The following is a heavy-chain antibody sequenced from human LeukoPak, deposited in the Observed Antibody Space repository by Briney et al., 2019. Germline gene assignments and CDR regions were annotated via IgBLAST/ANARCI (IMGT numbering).Heavy chain of an antibody. D-gene: IGHD3-3*01. J-gene: IGHJ4*02. CDR3: AGGSYYDFWSGPFDC. CDR2: IYYSGSS. Sequence: SETLSLTCTVSGGSISSFYGTWVRQPPGKGLEWIGYIYYSGSSNYNPSLKSRVTISVDTSKNQFSLKLSSVTAADTAVYYCAGGSYYDFWSGPFDCWGQGTLVTVSS. CDR1: GGSISSFY. V-gene: IGHV4-59*08.